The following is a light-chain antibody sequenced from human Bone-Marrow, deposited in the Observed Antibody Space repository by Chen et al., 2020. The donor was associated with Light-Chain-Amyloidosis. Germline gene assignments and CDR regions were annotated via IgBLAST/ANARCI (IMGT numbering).Light chain of an antibody. Sequence: SYELTQPPSVSVSPGQKARITCSGDDLPTKYAYWYQQKPGQAPVLVIHRDTERPSGISARFSGSSSGTTATLTISGVQAEDEADYHCQSADSSGTYEVIFGGGTKLTV. CDR2: RDT. J-gene: IGLJ2*01. CDR1: DLPTKY. CDR3: QSADSSGTYEVI. V-gene: IGLV3-25*03.